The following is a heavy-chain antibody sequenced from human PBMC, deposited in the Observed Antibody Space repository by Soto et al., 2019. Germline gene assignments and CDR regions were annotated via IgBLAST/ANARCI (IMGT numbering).Heavy chain of an antibody. J-gene: IGHJ6*03. CDR1: GYTFTGYY. D-gene: IGHD5-18*01. V-gene: IGHV1-8*02. CDR3: ARCRYRGGYYYYYMDV. CDR2: INPNSGNT. Sequence: ASVKVSCKASGYTFTGYYMHWVRQAPGQGLEWMGWINPNSGNTGYAQKFQGRVTMTRNTSISTAYMELSSLRSEDTAVYYCARCRYRGGYYYYYMDVWGKGTTVTVSS.